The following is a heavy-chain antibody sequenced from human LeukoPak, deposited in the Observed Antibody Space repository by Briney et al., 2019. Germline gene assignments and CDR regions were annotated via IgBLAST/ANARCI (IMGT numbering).Heavy chain of an antibody. Sequence: GGSLRLSCAASGCSFSNYWMSWVRKAPGKGLELVANIKQDGSEKYYVDSVKGRFTISRDNAKNSLYLQMDSLRADDTAVYYCARALGRLQPYYYHYGLDVWGQGTTVTVSS. D-gene: IGHD5-24*01. V-gene: IGHV3-7*01. CDR2: IKQDGSEK. J-gene: IGHJ6*02. CDR1: GCSFSNYW. CDR3: ARALGRLQPYYYHYGLDV.